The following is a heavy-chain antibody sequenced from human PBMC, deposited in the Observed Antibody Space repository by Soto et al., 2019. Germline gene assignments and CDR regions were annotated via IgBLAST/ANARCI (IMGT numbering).Heavy chain of an antibody. CDR1: GFTFSDYY. D-gene: IGHD6-6*01. V-gene: IGHV3-11*06. Sequence: GGSLRLSCAASGFTFSDYYMSWIRQAPGKGLEWVSSISSSSSYIYYADSVKGRFTISRDNAKNSLYLQMNSLRAEDTAVYYCARDLRPVVQLVYYYGMDVWGQGTTVTVSS. CDR2: ISSSSSYI. CDR3: ARDLRPVVQLVYYYGMDV. J-gene: IGHJ6*02.